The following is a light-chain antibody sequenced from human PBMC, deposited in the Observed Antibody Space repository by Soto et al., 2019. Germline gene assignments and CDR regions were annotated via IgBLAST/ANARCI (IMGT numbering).Light chain of an antibody. CDR1: QSISSW. Sequence: DIQMTQSPSTLSASVGDRVTITCRASQSISSWLAWYQQKPGKAPKLLIYKASSLQSGVPSRFSGSGSETEFTLTISSLQPDDFATYYCQQYNSYSWTFAQGTKVEIK. J-gene: IGKJ1*01. V-gene: IGKV1-5*03. CDR3: QQYNSYSWT. CDR2: KAS.